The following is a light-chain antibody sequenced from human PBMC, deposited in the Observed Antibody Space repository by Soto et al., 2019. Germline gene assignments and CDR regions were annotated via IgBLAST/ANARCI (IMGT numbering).Light chain of an antibody. CDR3: QQYNSYST. CDR1: QSISSW. V-gene: IGKV1-5*01. CDR2: DAS. Sequence: DIQMTQSPSTLPASVGDRVTITCRASQSISSWLAWYQQKPGKAPKLLIYDASSLESGVPSRFSGSGSGTEFTLTISSLQPDDFATYYCQQYNSYSTFGHGTKVDIK. J-gene: IGKJ1*01.